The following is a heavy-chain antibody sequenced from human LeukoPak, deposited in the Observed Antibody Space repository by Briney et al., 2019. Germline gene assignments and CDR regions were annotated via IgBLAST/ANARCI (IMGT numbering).Heavy chain of an antibody. D-gene: IGHD1-26*01. CDR2: INGKGDSA. J-gene: IGHJ4*02. V-gene: IGHV3-20*04. CDR3: ARVAVGATFDF. CDR1: GFTFDDYA. Sequence: PGGSLRLSCAASGFTFDDYAMNWVRQAPGKGLEWVSGINGKGDSAGYAVSVKGRFTISRDNAKNSPHLQMNSLRAEDTALYYCARVAVGATFDFWGQGTLVTVS.